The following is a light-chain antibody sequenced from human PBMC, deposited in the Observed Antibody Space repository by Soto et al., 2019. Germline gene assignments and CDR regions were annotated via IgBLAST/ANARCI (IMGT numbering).Light chain of an antibody. V-gene: IGLV2-14*01. CDR2: DVS. CDR1: SSDVGGYNY. J-gene: IGLJ1*01. CDR3: GSYTSSSTYV. Sequence: QSALAQPASVSGSPGQSITISCTGTSSDVGGYNYVSWYQQHPGKATKLMIYDVSNRPSGVSNRFSGSKSVNTASLTISGLQAEDEADYYCGSYTSSSTYVFGTGTKVTVL.